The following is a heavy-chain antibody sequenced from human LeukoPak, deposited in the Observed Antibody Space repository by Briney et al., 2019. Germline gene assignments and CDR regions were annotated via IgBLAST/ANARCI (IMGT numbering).Heavy chain of an antibody. Sequence: GGSLRLSCAASGFTFSSYGMSWVRQAPGKGLDWVSAISGSGGSTYYADSVKGRFTISRDNSKNTLYLQMNSLRAEDTAVYYCAKGYYYGSGSYFDYWGQGTLVTVSS. D-gene: IGHD3-10*01. CDR3: AKGYYYGSGSYFDY. CDR1: GFTFSSYG. V-gene: IGHV3-23*01. J-gene: IGHJ4*02. CDR2: ISGSGGST.